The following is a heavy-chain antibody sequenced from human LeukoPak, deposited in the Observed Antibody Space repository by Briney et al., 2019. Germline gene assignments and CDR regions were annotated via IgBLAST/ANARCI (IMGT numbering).Heavy chain of an antibody. J-gene: IGHJ6*03. CDR3: ARIGYSSSWPYYYYYMDV. D-gene: IGHD6-13*01. Sequence: SETLSLTCIVSGESITSYYWSWIRQPPGKGLEWIGEINHSGSTNYNPSLKSRVTISVDTSKNQFSLKLSSVTAADTAVYYCARIGYSSSWPYYYYYMDVWGKGTTVTVSS. CDR1: GESITSYY. CDR2: INHSGST. V-gene: IGHV4-34*01.